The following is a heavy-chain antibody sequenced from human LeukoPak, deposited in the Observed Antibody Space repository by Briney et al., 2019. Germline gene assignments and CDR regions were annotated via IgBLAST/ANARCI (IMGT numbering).Heavy chain of an antibody. CDR3: ARDHLRKLEYCSSTSCWPVYYYYGMDV. CDR1: GFTFSSYS. Sequence: GGSLRLSCAASGFTFSSYSMNWVRQAPGKGLEWVSSISSSSSYIYYADSVKGRFTISRDNAKNSLYLQMNSLRAEDTAVYYCARDHLRKLEYCSSTSCWPVYYYYGMDVWGQGTTVTVSS. V-gene: IGHV3-21*01. CDR2: ISSSSSYI. J-gene: IGHJ6*02. D-gene: IGHD2-2*01.